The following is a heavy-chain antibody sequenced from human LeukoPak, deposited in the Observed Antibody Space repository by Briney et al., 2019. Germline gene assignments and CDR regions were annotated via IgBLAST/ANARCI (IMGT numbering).Heavy chain of an antibody. CDR3: ARDYYYDSSGYYPFSLGY. Sequence: ASVKVSCKASGYTFTSYGISWVRQAPGLGLEWMGWISAYNGNTNYAQKLQGRVTMTTDTSTSTAYMELRSLRSDDTAVYYCARDYYYDSSGYYPFSLGYWGQGTLVTVSS. J-gene: IGHJ4*02. V-gene: IGHV1-18*01. D-gene: IGHD3-22*01. CDR2: ISAYNGNT. CDR1: GYTFTSYG.